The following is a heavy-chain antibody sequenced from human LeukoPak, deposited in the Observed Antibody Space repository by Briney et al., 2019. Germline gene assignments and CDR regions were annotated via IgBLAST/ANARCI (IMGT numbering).Heavy chain of an antibody. Sequence: ASVKVSCKASGYTFTSYYMHWVRQAPGQGLEWMGIINPSGGSTSYAQKFQGRVTMTRDTSTSTAYMELSSLRSEDTAVYYCAREIDYDILTGYYKAFRYWGQGTLVTVSS. D-gene: IGHD3-9*01. V-gene: IGHV1-46*01. CDR1: GYTFTSYY. CDR3: AREIDYDILTGYYKAFRY. CDR2: INPSGGST. J-gene: IGHJ4*02.